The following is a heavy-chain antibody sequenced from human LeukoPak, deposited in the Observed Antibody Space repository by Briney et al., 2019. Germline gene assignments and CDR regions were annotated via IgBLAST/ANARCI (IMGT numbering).Heavy chain of an antibody. J-gene: IGHJ5*02. CDR1: GFTFGDYA. D-gene: IGHD2-2*03. V-gene: IGHV3-49*04. CDR2: IRSKAYGGTT. Sequence: PGGSLRLSCTASGFTFGDYAMSWVRQAPGKGLEWVGFIRSKAYGGTTEYAASVKGRFTISRDDSKSIAHLQMNSLKTEDTAVYYCTRDPGYCSSTSCHNWFDPWGQGTLVTVSS. CDR3: TRDPGYCSSTSCHNWFDP.